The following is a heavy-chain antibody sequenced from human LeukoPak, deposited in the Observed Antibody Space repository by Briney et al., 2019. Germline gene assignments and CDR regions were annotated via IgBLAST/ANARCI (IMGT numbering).Heavy chain of an antibody. CDR1: GVSISSTSYC. D-gene: IGHD3-10*01. J-gene: IGHJ5*02. CDR2: IYYSGRS. V-gene: IGHV4-39*01. CDR3: AQSLGASTWFGNWFDP. Sequence: SETLSLTCTVSGVSISSTSYCWGWLRQPPGKGPEGIGSIYYSGRSYYNPSLKSQVTISADTPKSQFSLKLSSVTAADTAVYYCAQSLGASTWFGNWFDPWGQGTLVTVSS.